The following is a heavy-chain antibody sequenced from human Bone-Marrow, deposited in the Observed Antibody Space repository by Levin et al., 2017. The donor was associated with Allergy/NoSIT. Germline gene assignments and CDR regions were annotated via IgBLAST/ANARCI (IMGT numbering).Heavy chain of an antibody. CDR3: LVHVRRDACDI. D-gene: IGHD6-6*01. J-gene: IGHJ3*02. CDR1: GFTFKTYW. Sequence: GGSLRLSCAASGFTFKTYWMSWVRQAPGKGLEWVANIKQDGSEKYYVDSVKGRFTISRDNAKNLLYLQMNSLRAEDTAVYYCLVHVRRDACDIWGKGTMVTVSS. CDR2: IKQDGSEK. V-gene: IGHV3-7*01.